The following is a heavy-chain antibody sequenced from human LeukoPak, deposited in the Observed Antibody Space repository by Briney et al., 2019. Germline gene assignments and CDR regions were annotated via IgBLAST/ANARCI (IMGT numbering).Heavy chain of an antibody. D-gene: IGHD5-18*01. CDR2: IRSKAYGGTT. CDR3: TRFGYSDAFDI. CDR1: GFTFGDYA. J-gene: IGHJ3*02. V-gene: IGHV3-49*04. Sequence: GRSLRLSCTASGFTFGDYAMSWVRPAPGKGLEWVGFIRSKAYGGTTEYAASVKGRFTISRDDSKSIAYLQMNSLKTEDTAVYYCTRFGYSDAFDIWGQGTMVTVSS.